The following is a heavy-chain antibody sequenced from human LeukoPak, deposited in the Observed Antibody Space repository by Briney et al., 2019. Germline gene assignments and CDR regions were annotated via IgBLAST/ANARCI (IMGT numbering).Heavy chain of an antibody. CDR1: GGTFSSYA. J-gene: IGHJ3*02. V-gene: IGHV1-69*13. Sequence: GASVKVSCKASGGTFSSYAISWVRQAPGQGLEWMGGIIPIFGTANYAQKFQGRVTITADESTSTAYMELSSLRSEDTAVYYCATDGGIAVAGRAYDAFDIWGQGTMVTVSS. CDR2: IIPIFGTA. CDR3: ATDGGIAVAGRAYDAFDI. D-gene: IGHD6-19*01.